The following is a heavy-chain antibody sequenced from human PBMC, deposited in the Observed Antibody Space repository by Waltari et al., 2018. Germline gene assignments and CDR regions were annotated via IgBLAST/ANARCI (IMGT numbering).Heavy chain of an antibody. CDR1: GYSFSDYY. D-gene: IGHD1-20*01. CDR2: IDPEDGET. Sequence: EVQLLQSGAELVKPGTTVKISCKVSGYSFSDYYIHWVQQAPGKGLQWMGLIDPEDGETIYADNVRHTITLTADTSTNTAYLELNNVSSQDTAVFYCATALGDNISASRAFEIWGQGTMITVAS. J-gene: IGHJ3*02. CDR3: ATALGDNISASRAFEI. V-gene: IGHV1-69-2*01.